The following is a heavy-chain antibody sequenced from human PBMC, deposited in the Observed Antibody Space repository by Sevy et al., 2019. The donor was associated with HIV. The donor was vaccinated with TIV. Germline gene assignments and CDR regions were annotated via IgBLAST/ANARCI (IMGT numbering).Heavy chain of an antibody. Sequence: ASVKVSCKPSGYTFTTFGINWVRQAPGQGLEWMAWINIYNGNTIYAQNLQGRVTLTRDTSTNTAYMELRSLTSDDTAVYYRARMRNLGEPSDPWGQGALVTVSS. CDR3: ARMRNLGEPSDP. D-gene: IGHD3-16*01. J-gene: IGHJ5*02. CDR1: GYTFTTFG. CDR2: INIYNGNT. V-gene: IGHV1-18*01.